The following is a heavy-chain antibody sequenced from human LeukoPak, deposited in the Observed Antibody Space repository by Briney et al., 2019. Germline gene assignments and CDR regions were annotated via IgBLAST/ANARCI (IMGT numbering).Heavy chain of an antibody. D-gene: IGHD2-8*01. Sequence: PGGSLRLSCAASGFTFSSYEMNWVRQAPGKGLEWVSYISSGGGTVYYADSVKGRFAISRDNAKNSLYLHMISLRAEDTAVYYCAKMVREFYTISYYFDYWGQGTLVTVSS. CDR1: GFTFSSYE. CDR3: AKMVREFYTISYYFDY. J-gene: IGHJ4*02. V-gene: IGHV3-48*03. CDR2: ISSGGGTV.